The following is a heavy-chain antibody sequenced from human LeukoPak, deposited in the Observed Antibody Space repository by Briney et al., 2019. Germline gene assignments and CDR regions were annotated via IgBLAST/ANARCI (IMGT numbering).Heavy chain of an antibody. CDR3: AKDRSGWYYFDY. D-gene: IGHD6-19*01. Sequence: PGGSLRLSCAASGFTFSSSAMSWVRQAPRKGLEWVSGISGNDGSTDYEDSVKGRFTISRDNSKNTLYLQMNSLRAEDTAVYYCAKDRSGWYYFDYWGQGTLVTVSS. CDR2: ISGNDGST. CDR1: GFTFSSSA. J-gene: IGHJ4*02. V-gene: IGHV3-23*01.